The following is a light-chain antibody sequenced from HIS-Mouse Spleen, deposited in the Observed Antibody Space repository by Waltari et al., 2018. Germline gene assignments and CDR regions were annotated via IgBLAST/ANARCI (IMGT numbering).Light chain of an antibody. J-gene: IGLJ3*02. CDR1: RVYVGGCNL. CDR3: CSYAGSSTWV. CDR2: EGS. V-gene: IGLV2-23*01. Sequence: LTHLAPVSRLSGPSTPSPSTRTRVYVGGCNLVSWYQQHPGKAPKLMSYEGSKRPSGVSNRFSGSKSGNTASLTISGLQAEDEADYSCCSYAGSSTWVFGGGNKLTVL.